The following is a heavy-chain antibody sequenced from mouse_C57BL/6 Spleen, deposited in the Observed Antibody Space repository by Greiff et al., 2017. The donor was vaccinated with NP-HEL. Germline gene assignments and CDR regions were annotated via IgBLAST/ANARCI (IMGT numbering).Heavy chain of an antibody. J-gene: IGHJ3*01. CDR2: IYPRSGNT. CDR3: ARSETAQAPIAY. V-gene: IGHV1-81*01. CDR1: GYTFTSYG. Sequence: VQLQQSGAELARPGASVKLSCKASGYTFTSYGISWVKQRTGQGLEWIGEIYPRSGNTYYNEKFKGKATLTADKSSSTAYMELRSLTSEDSAVYFCARSETAQAPIAYWGQGTLVTVSA. D-gene: IGHD3-2*02.